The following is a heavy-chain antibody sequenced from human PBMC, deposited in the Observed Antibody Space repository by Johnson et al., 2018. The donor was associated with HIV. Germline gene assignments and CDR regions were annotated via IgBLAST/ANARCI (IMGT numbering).Heavy chain of an antibody. CDR2: INWNGGSS. CDR1: GFTFDDYG. D-gene: IGHD2-2*01. J-gene: IGHJ3*02. CDR3: ARDLSRYQRQSGDAFDI. Sequence: DVQVVESGGGLVQPGGSLRLSCEASGFTFDDYGMSWVRQAPGKGLEWVSGINWNGGSSDYVDSVKGRFTISRDNSKNTLYLQMNSLRAEDTAVYYCARDLSRYQRQSGDAFDIWGQGTMVTVSS. V-gene: IGHV3-20*04.